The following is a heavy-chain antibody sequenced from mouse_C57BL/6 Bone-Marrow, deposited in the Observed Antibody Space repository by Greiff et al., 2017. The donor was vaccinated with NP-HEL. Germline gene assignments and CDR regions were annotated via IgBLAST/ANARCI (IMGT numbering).Heavy chain of an antibody. V-gene: IGHV1-15*01. CDR1: GYTFTDYE. J-gene: IGHJ1*03. Sequence: QVQLQQSGAELVRPGASVTLSCKASGYTFTDYEMHWVKQTPVHGLEWIGAIDPETGGTAYNQKFKGKAILTADKSSSTAYMELRSLTSEDSAVYYCTYYYGSSYCDWYFDVWGTGTTVTVSS. CDR2: IDPETGGT. CDR3: TYYYGSSYCDWYFDV. D-gene: IGHD1-1*01.